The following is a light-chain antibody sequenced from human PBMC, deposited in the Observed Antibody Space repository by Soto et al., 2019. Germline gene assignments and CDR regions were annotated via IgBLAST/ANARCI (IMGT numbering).Light chain of an antibody. V-gene: IGKV1-12*01. Sequence: DIQRTQSPSPLSASVGARVTITCRASQPINRWLAWYQQKPGKAPKLLIYAASSLHTGVPLRFSGSGSGTDFSLTISSLQPEDFATYYCKQSKSFPLTFGGGTK. J-gene: IGKJ4*01. CDR1: QPINRW. CDR3: KQSKSFPLT. CDR2: AAS.